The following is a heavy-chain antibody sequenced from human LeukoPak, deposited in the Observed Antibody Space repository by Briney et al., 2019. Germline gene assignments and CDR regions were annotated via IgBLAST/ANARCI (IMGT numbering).Heavy chain of an antibody. CDR2: ISGSGGST. J-gene: IGHJ4*02. D-gene: IGHD6-19*01. CDR3: AKDLAVAVAGMFDY. Sequence: PGGSLRLSCAASGFTFSSYAMSWVRQAPGKGLEWVSAISGSGGSTYYADSVKGRFTISRDKSKNTLYLQMNSPRAEDTAVYYCAKDLAVAVAGMFDYWGQGTLVTVSS. V-gene: IGHV3-23*01. CDR1: GFTFSSYA.